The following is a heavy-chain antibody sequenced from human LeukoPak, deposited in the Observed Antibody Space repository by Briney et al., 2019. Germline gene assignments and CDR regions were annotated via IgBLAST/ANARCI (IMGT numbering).Heavy chain of an antibody. Sequence: GGSLRLSCAASGFTVSSNYMSWVRQAPGKGLEWVSAISGSGGSTYYADSVKGRFTISRDNSKNTLYLQMNSLRAEDTAVYYCANRGYSYGYYYFDYWGQGTLVTVSS. J-gene: IGHJ4*02. D-gene: IGHD5-18*01. CDR1: GFTVSSNY. V-gene: IGHV3-23*01. CDR2: ISGSGGST. CDR3: ANRGYSYGYYYFDY.